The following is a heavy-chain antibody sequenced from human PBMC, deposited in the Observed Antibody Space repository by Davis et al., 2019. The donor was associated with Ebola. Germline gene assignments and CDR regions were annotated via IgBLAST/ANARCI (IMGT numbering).Heavy chain of an antibody. J-gene: IGHJ4*02. CDR1: GGTFTSYY. CDR2: INPSGGST. Sequence: ASVKVSCKASGGTFTSYYMHWVRQAPGQGLEWMGIINPSGGSTSYAQKFQGRVTMTRDTSTSTVYMELSSLKSEDTAVYYCGGGWLVLPNYWGQGTLVTVSS. V-gene: IGHV1-46*01. CDR3: GGGWLVLPNY. D-gene: IGHD6-19*01.